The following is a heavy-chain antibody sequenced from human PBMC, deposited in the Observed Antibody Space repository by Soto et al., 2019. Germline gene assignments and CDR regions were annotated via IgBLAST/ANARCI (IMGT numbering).Heavy chain of an antibody. Sequence: SETLSLTCTVSGGSISSGDYYWSWIRQPPGKGLEWIGYIYYSGSTYYNPSLKSRVTISVDTSKNQFSLKLSSVTAADTAVYYCARDSTARGPYDAFDIWGQGTMVTV. CDR3: ARDSTARGPYDAFDI. CDR1: GGSISSGDYY. CDR2: IYYSGST. D-gene: IGHD2-2*01. J-gene: IGHJ3*02. V-gene: IGHV4-30-4*01.